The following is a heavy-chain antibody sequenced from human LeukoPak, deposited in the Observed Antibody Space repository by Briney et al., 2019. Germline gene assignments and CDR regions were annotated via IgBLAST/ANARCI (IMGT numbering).Heavy chain of an antibody. CDR1: GFTFSGSA. V-gene: IGHV3-73*01. J-gene: IGHJ4*02. CDR2: IRSKANSYAT. CDR3: ARGRDYYYDSSWSFAVVY. Sequence: GGSLRLSCAASGFTFSGSAMHWVRQASGKGLEWVGRIRSKANSYATAYAASVKGRFTISRDDSKNTAYLQMNSLKTEDTAVYYCARGRDYYYDSSWSFAVVYWGQGTLVTVSS. D-gene: IGHD3-22*01.